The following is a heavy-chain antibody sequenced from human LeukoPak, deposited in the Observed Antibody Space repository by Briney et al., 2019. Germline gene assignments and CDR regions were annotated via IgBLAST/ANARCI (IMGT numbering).Heavy chain of an antibody. J-gene: IGHJ3*02. CDR3: ARPHIRYFDWPGAFDI. D-gene: IGHD3-9*01. CDR2: INAGNGNT. CDR1: GYTFTSYA. Sequence: ASVKVSCKASGYTFTSYAMHWVRQAPGQRLEWMGWINAGNGNTKYSQKFQGRVTITRDTSASTAYMELSSLRSEDTAVYYCARPHIRYFDWPGAFDIWGQGTMVTVSS. V-gene: IGHV1-3*01.